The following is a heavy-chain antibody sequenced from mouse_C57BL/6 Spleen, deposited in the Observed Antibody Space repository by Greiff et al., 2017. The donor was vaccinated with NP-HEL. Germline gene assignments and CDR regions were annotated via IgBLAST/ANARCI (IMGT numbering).Heavy chain of an antibody. Sequence: VKLMESGPGLVAPSQCLSITCTVSGFSLTSYAISWVRQPPGKGLEWLGVIWTGGGTNYNSALKSRLSISKDNSKSQVFLKMNSLQTDDTARYYCARKAANWDDGDYFDYWGQGTTLTVSS. V-gene: IGHV2-9-1*01. D-gene: IGHD4-1*01. CDR2: IWTGGGT. J-gene: IGHJ2*01. CDR1: GFSLTSYA. CDR3: ARKAANWDDGDYFDY.